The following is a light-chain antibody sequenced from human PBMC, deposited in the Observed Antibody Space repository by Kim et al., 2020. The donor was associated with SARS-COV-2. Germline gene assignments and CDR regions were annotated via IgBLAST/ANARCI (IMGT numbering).Light chain of an antibody. CDR3: NSRDSNDDVV. V-gene: IGLV3-19*01. CDR2: GKN. CDR1: SLRSYY. Sequence: VALGLTDRSTCQGDSLRSYYATWYQQKPGQAQILVIYGKNNRPSGIPDRFSGYSSGNTASLTITGTQAGDEADYYCNSRDSNDDVVFGGGTQLTVL. J-gene: IGLJ2*01.